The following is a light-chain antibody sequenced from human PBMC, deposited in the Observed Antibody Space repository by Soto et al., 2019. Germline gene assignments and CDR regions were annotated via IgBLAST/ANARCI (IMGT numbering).Light chain of an antibody. J-gene: IGLJ1*01. CDR3: SSYTSSSXPCV. CDR2: EVS. CDR1: SSDVGGYNY. Sequence: QSLLTQPASVSGSPGQSITISCTGTSSDVGGYNYVSWYQQHPGKSPKLMIYEVSNRPSGVSNRFSGSKSGDTASLTISGLQAEDEDDYYCSSYTSSSXPCVVGTGTKVXV. V-gene: IGLV2-14*01.